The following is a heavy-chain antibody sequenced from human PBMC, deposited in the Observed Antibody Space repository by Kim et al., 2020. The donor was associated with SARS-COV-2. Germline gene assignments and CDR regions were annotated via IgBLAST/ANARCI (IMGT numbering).Heavy chain of an antibody. CDR3: ARDGDYYGSGSCEFRYYDYYGRDV. V-gene: IGHV1-2*02. CDR1: GYTFTGYY. CDR2: INPNSGGT. J-gene: IGHJ6*02. D-gene: IGHD3-10*01. Sequence: ASVKVSCKASGYTFTGYYMHWVRQAPGQGLEWMGWINPNSGGTNYAQKFQGRVTMTRDTSISTAYMELSRLRSDDTAVYYCARDGDYYGSGSCEFRYYDYYGRDVWGQGPTVTVSS.